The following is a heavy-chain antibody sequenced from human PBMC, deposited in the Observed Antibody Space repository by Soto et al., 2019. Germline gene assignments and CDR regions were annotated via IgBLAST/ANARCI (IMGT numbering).Heavy chain of an antibody. J-gene: IGHJ6*02. CDR1: GGSSGDGGCY. Sequence: SETHCVTSGVAGGSSGDGGCYWSWLRQLPGKGLEWIGYIHYSGSTHYNPSLKSRLLMSVDTSKNQFSLKVSSVTAADTAVYFCARDSGIALAGYYYGMDVWGQGTTVTVSS. D-gene: IGHD6-13*01. CDR3: ARDSGIALAGYYYGMDV. V-gene: IGHV4-31*11. CDR2: IHYSGST.